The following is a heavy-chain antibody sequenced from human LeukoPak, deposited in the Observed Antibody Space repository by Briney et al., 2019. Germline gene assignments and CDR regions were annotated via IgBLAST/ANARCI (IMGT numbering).Heavy chain of an antibody. CDR1: GCTISSYN. Sequence: PSETLSLTCSVSGCTISSYNWSWIRQPPGKGLEWIGYIYYSRSTNYNPSLEGRVTISVDTSKNQFSLKLSSVTAADTAVYYCAAYSGSFGAYAFDIWGQGTMVTVSS. J-gene: IGHJ3*02. CDR3: AAYSGSFGAYAFDI. V-gene: IGHV4-59*01. CDR2: IYYSRST. D-gene: IGHD1-26*01.